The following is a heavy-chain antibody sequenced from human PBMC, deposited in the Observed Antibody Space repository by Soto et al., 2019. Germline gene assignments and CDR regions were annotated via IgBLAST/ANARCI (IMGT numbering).Heavy chain of an antibody. CDR3: AGTYYYDSSGKYYFDY. Sequence: SQTLSPTCTVSGGSISSSSYYWGWIRQPPGKGLEWIGCIYYSGSTYYNPSLKSRVTISVDTSKNQFSLKLSSVTAADTAVYYCAGTYYYDSSGKYYFDYWGQGTLVTVSS. CDR2: IYYSGST. J-gene: IGHJ4*02. D-gene: IGHD3-22*01. CDR1: GGSISSSSYY. V-gene: IGHV4-39*01.